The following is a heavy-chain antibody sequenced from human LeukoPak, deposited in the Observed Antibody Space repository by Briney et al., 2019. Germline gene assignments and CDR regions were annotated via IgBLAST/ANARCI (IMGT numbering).Heavy chain of an antibody. V-gene: IGHV4-34*01. J-gene: IGHJ4*02. CDR1: GGSFSGYY. CDR3: ARLHDGVRGVIITGNY. D-gene: IGHD3-10*01. CDR2: INHSGST. Sequence: SETLSLTCAVYGGSFSGYYLSWIRQPPGKGLEWIGEINHSGSTNYNPSLKSRVTISVDTSKNQFSLKLSSVTAADTAVYYCARLHDGVRGVIITGNYWGQGTLVTVSS.